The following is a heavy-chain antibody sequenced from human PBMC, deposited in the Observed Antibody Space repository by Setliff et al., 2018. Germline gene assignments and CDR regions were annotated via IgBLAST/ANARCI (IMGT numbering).Heavy chain of an antibody. CDR2: ISGDSVHI. V-gene: IGHV3-23*01. CDR1: GFTFSTYS. J-gene: IGHJ4*02. CDR3: VNHNPARRAVTSTPLDY. D-gene: IGHD6-19*01. Sequence: GESLRLSCAASGFTFSTYSMSWVRQAPGKGLEWVSAISGDSVHIHYADSVKGRFTVSRDNSKDTLYLQMHSLRAEDTATYYCVNHNPARRAVTSTPLDYWGQGTLVTVSS.